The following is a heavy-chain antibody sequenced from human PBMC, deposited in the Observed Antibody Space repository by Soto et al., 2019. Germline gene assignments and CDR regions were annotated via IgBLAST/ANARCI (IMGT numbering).Heavy chain of an antibody. CDR1: GFTFSSYG. CDR3: AKDRWADCSGGSCYSDF. J-gene: IGHJ4*02. D-gene: IGHD2-15*01. CDR2: ISYDGSNK. V-gene: IGHV3-30*18. Sequence: QVQLVESGGGVVQPGRSLRLSCAASGFTFSSYGMHWVRQAPGKGLERVAVISYDGSNKYYADSVKGRFTISRDNSKNTLYLQMNSLRAEDTAVYYCAKDRWADCSGGSCYSDFWGQGTLVTVSS.